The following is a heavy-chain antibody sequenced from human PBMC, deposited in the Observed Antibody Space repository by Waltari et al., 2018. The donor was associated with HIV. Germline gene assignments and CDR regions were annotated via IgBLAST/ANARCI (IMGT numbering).Heavy chain of an antibody. D-gene: IGHD2-15*01. CDR2: IYYIGIT. Sequence: QLQLQQSGPGLVKPSETLSLICTVSGGSLSTSGYYWGWIRQPPGTGLEWIGSIYYIGITYIDPSLMVRLTIGADTSGNAFSLWLSSVTAADTAGYYCARRPYCRSAGCYPSDARGAVDIWGQGTMVTVSS. CDR3: ARRPYCRSAGCYPSDARGAVDI. V-gene: IGHV4-39*01. J-gene: IGHJ3*02. CDR1: GGSLSTSGYY.